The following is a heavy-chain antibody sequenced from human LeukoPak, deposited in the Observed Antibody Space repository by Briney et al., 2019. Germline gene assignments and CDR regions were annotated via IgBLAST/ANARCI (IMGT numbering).Heavy chain of an antibody. CDR3: ARVVWGDGYNLGFDY. D-gene: IGHD5-24*01. Sequence: PGGSLRLSCAASGFTVSSNYMSWVRQAPGKGLEWVSVIYSGGSTYYADSVKGRFTISRDNSKNTLYLQMNSLRAEDTAVYYCARVVWGDGYNLGFDYWGQGTLVTVSS. CDR1: GFTVSSNY. V-gene: IGHV3-53*01. CDR2: IYSGGST. J-gene: IGHJ4*02.